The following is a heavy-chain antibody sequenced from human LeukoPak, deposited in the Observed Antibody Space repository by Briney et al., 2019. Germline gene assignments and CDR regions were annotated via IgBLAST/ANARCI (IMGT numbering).Heavy chain of an antibody. CDR1: GASVNSASYH. Sequence: SETLSLTCTVSGASVNSASYHWTWIRRLPGKGLDWIGFIYRSGSTHYNPSLKSRVVISLDTSKNEFSLILSSVTAADTARYYCARERIGVLPGTFDLWGQGTMVVVSS. V-gene: IGHV4-31*03. CDR2: IYRSGST. J-gene: IGHJ3*01. CDR3: ARERIGVLPGTFDL. D-gene: IGHD3-3*01.